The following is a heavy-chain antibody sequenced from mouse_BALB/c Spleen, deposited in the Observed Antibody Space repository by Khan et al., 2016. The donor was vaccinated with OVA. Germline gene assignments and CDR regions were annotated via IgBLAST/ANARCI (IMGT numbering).Heavy chain of an antibody. Sequence: QIQLVQSGPELKKPGETVKISCKASGYTFRNNGMNWVKQTPGKGLKWMGWINTYTGDPTYADDFQGRFAFSLETSADTAYLQINNLKNEDTATYFCARVGYNGTMDSWGQGTSVTVSS. J-gene: IGHJ4*01. CDR2: INTYTGDP. CDR3: ARVGYNGTMDS. CDR1: GYTFRNNG. V-gene: IGHV9-3-1*01. D-gene: IGHD2-14*01.